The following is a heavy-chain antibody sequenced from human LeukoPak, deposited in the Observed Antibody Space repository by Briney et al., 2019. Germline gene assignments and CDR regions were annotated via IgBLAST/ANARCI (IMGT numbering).Heavy chain of an antibody. V-gene: IGHV1-18*01. CDR1: GYTFTSYG. D-gene: IGHD2-15*01. Sequence: ASVKVSCKASGYTFTSYGISWVRQAPGQGLEWMGWISAYNGDTNHAQKFQGRLTMTTDASTRTAYMELKSLRSDDTAVYYCAREGSCSGGNCRLDYWGQGTLVTVFS. CDR3: AREGSCSGGNCRLDY. CDR2: ISAYNGDT. J-gene: IGHJ4*02.